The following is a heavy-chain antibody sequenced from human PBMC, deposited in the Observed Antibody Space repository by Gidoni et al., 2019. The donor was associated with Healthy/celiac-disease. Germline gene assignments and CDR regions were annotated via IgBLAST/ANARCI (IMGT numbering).Heavy chain of an antibody. CDR1: GFTFSRYA. CDR3: AKTADYYDSSGYYLPFDY. CDR2: ISGSGGST. D-gene: IGHD3-22*01. J-gene: IGHJ4*02. Sequence: EVQLLESGGGLVQPGGSLGLSWAASGFTFSRYAMSWVRQAPGKGLEWVSAISGSGGSTYYADSVKGRFTISRDNSKNTLYLQMNSLRAEDTAVYYCAKTADYYDSSGYYLPFDYWGQGTLVTVSS. V-gene: IGHV3-23*01.